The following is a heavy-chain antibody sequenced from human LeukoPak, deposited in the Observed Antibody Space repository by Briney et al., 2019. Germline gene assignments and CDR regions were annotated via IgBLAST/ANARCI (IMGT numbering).Heavy chain of an antibody. D-gene: IGHD4-17*01. CDR1: GYRFTSYW. CDR3: ARQDDYGDHGTYYYYMDV. J-gene: IGHJ6*03. V-gene: IGHV5-51*01. Sequence: GESLKISCKGSGYRFTSYWIGWVRQMPGKGLEWMGIIYPGDSDTRYSPSFQGQVTISADKSISTAYLQWTSLKASDTAMYYCARQDDYGDHGTYYYYMDVWGKGTTVTVSS. CDR2: IYPGDSDT.